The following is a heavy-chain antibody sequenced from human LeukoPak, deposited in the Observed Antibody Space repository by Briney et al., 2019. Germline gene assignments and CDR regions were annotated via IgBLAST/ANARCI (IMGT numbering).Heavy chain of an antibody. Sequence: SVKVSCKASGFTFTSSAMQWVRQARGQRLEWIGWIVVGSGNTNYAQKFQVRVTITRDMSTSTAYMELSSLRSEDTAVYYCAADYYYGSGSYRYYYYYGMDVWGQGTTVTVSS. D-gene: IGHD3-10*01. CDR2: IVVGSGNT. V-gene: IGHV1-58*02. J-gene: IGHJ6*02. CDR3: AADYYYGSGSYRYYYYYGMDV. CDR1: GFTFTSSA.